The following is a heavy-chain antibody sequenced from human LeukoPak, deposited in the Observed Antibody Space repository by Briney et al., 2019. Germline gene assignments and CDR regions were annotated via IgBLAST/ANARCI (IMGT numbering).Heavy chain of an antibody. J-gene: IGHJ1*01. CDR3: AREYGHLVQH. CDR1: GFTVSSNY. Sequence: GSLRLSCAASGFTVSSNYMSWVRQPPGKGLEWIGEINHSGSTNYNPSLKSRVTISVDTSKNQFSLKLSSVTAADTAVYYCAREYGHLVQHWGQGTLVTVSS. D-gene: IGHD3-10*01. V-gene: IGHV4-34*01. CDR2: INHSGST.